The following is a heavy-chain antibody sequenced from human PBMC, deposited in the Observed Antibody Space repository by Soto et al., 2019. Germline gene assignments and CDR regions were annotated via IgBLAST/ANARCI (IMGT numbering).Heavy chain of an antibody. J-gene: IGHJ5*02. CDR1: GFTFSGYV. V-gene: IGHV3-23*01. D-gene: IGHD2-21*02. Sequence: EVQLLESGGGLVQPGGSLRLSCAASGFTFSGYVMSWVRQAPGKGLEWISIISGSGGSSYYADSVKGRFTISRDNSNNTLYLQMHSLTADDTAVYYCAKNGCGGDCYSSVAGNWFDPWGQGTLVTVSS. CDR3: AKNGCGGDCYSSVAGNWFDP. CDR2: ISGSGGSS.